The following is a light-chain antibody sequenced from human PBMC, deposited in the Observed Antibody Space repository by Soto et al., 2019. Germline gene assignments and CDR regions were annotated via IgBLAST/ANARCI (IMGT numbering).Light chain of an antibody. CDR2: DNH. CDR1: KNDIGVYDF. Sequence: QSALTQPPSASGSPGQSVTISCTGTKNDIGVYDFVSWYQQVPGTAPKVVIYDNHQRPSGVPDRFSGSKSGTSASLGISGLQPEDEADYYCASWDNSLNGLVFGGGTKLTVL. J-gene: IGLJ3*02. V-gene: IGLV1-44*01. CDR3: ASWDNSLNGLV.